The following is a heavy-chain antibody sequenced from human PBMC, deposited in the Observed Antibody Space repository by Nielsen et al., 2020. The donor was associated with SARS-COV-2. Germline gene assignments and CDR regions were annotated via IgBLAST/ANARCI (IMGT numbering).Heavy chain of an antibody. J-gene: IGHJ6*03. D-gene: IGHD6-6*01. Sequence: PGKGLEWIGSIYYSGSTYYNPSLKSRVTISVDTSKNQFSLKLSSVTAADTAVYYCARRSSSSVSYYYYYYMDVWGKGTTVTVSS. CDR3: ARRSSSSVSYYYYYYMDV. V-gene: IGHV4-39*01. CDR2: IYYSGST.